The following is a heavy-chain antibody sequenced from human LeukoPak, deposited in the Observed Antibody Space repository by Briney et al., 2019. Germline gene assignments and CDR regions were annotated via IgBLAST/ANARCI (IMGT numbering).Heavy chain of an antibody. V-gene: IGHV1-2*02. CDR1: GYIFTGYY. Sequence: GASVKVSCKASGYIFTGYYMHWVRQAPGQGLEWMGWINPKNGGTKYAQKFQGRVTMTRDTSNSTAYMELSRLRSDDTAVYYCARDRGSSWYVDYWGQGTLVTVSS. CDR3: ARDRGSSWYVDY. CDR2: INPKNGGT. D-gene: IGHD6-13*01. J-gene: IGHJ4*02.